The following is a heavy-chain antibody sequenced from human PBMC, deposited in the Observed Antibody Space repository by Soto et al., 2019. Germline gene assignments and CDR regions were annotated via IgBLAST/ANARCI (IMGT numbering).Heavy chain of an antibody. CDR2: IGSTGSST. V-gene: IGHV3-23*04. Sequence: EVQRVESGGGLVQPGGSLRLSCAASGFAFASYARTWVRQAPGKGLEWVSSIGSTGSSTSYADSVKGRFTISRDNSKYTVFLQINALRAEDTAVYYYAQDRGSSIRSSNYWGQRTLVTVSS. J-gene: IGHJ4*02. CDR3: AQDRGSSIRSSNY. CDR1: GFAFASYA. D-gene: IGHD2-2*01.